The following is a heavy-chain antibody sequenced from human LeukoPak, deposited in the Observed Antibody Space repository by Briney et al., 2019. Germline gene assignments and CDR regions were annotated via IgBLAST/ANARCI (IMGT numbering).Heavy chain of an antibody. CDR2: ISYDGSNK. J-gene: IGHJ4*02. D-gene: IGHD3-22*01. CDR3: AKGTYYYDSGFYFDY. CDR1: GFTFSSYG. V-gene: IGHV3-30*18. Sequence: HPGRSLRLSCAASGFTFSSYGMHWVRQAPGKGLEWVAVISYDGSNKYYADSVKGRFTISRDNSKNTLYLQMNSLRAEDTAVYYCAKGTYYYDSGFYFDYWGQGTLVTVSS.